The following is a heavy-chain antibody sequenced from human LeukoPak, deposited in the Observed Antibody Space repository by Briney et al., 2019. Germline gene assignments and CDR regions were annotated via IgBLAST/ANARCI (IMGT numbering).Heavy chain of an antibody. CDR2: INTDGSST. V-gene: IGHV3-74*01. CDR3: AKVRGDHVHLQDAFDY. CDR1: GFTFISYW. J-gene: IGHJ4*02. D-gene: IGHD2-21*02. Sequence: GGSLRLSCAASGFTFISYWLHWVRQAPGRGLVWVSRINTDGSSTTYADSVKGRFTISRDNAKNTLFLQMDSLRPEDTAMYYCAKVRGDHVHLQDAFDYGGQGTLVTVSS.